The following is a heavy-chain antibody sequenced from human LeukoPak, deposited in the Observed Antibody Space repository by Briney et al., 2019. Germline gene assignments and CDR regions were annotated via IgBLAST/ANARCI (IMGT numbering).Heavy chain of an antibody. D-gene: IGHD6-13*01. J-gene: IGHJ5*02. CDR3: ARVAAAGTRRRNWFDP. Sequence: SETLSLTCAVYGGSFSGYYWSWIRQPPGKGLEWIGEINHSGSTNYNPPLKSRVTISVDTSKNQFSLKLSSVTAADTAVYYCARVAAAGTRRRNWFDPWGQGTLVTVSS. CDR1: GGSFSGYY. V-gene: IGHV4-34*01. CDR2: INHSGST.